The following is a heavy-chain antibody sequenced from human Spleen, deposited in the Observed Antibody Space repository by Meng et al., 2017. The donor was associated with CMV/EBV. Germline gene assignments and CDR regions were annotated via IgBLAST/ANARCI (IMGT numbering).Heavy chain of an antibody. CDR3: ARLREGRNWNYFDR. V-gene: IGHV4-61*01. Sequence: SETLSLTCTVSGGSINSGSYYWSWIRQSPGKGLDWIGYIYYGGSTNTNYNPSLKSRVTISLDTSKNQFSLKLRSVTAADSAVYFCARLREGRNWNYFDRWGQGTLVTVSS. J-gene: IGHJ4*02. CDR1: GGSINSGSYY. CDR2: IYYGGSTNT. D-gene: IGHD1-1*01.